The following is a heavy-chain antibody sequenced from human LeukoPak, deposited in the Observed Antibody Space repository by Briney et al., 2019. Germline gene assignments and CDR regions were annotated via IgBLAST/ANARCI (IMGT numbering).Heavy chain of an antibody. V-gene: IGHV5-51*01. Sequence: GESLKISCKGSGYSFTHYWIGWERQMPGKGLEWMGIIYPGDSGTRYSPAFEGQVIFSVDKSINTAYLQWSSLKASDTAMYYCARDHSNRDGYNPWGQGTLVTVSS. D-gene: IGHD5-24*01. CDR3: ARDHSNRDGYNP. CDR1: GYSFTHYW. CDR2: IYPGDSGT. J-gene: IGHJ5*02.